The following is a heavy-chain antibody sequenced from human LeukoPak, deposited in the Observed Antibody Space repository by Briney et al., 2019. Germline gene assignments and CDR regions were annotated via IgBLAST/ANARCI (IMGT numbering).Heavy chain of an antibody. CDR2: IWYDGSYK. J-gene: IGHJ4*02. CDR3: ARDLCTTTSCLDY. CDR1: GFTFSNYG. V-gene: IGHV3-33*01. Sequence: GGSLRLSCAASGFTFSNYGMLWVRQAPGKGLEWVATIWYDGSYKNYGDSVKGRFTISRDDSKNTVYLQMNSLRVEDTAVYYCARDLCTTTSCLDYWGRGTLVTVSS. D-gene: IGHD2-2*01.